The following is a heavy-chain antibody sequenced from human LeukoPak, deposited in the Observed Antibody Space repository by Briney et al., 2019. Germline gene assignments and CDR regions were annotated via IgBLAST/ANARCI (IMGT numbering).Heavy chain of an antibody. CDR2: IFSTGNT. CDR3: ARDLKSGNYGLGYYYGMDV. Sequence: SETLSLTCTVSGDSMSSGGYYWSWIRQHPGKGLEWIGYIFSTGNTYYNPSLKSRLTISVDTSKNRFSLQLSFVTAADTAVYYCARDLKSGNYGLGYYYGMDVWGQGTTVTVSS. J-gene: IGHJ6*02. D-gene: IGHD4-11*01. CDR1: GDSMSSGGYY. V-gene: IGHV4-31*03.